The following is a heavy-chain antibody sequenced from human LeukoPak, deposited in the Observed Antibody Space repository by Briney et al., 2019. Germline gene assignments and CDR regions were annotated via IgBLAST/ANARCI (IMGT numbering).Heavy chain of an antibody. D-gene: IGHD6-13*01. CDR2: IYYSGST. CDR1: GGSISSSSYY. Sequence: SETLSLTCTVSGGSISSSSYYWGWIRQPPGKGLEWIGSIYYSGSTYYNPSLKSRVTISVDTSKNQFSLKLSSVTAADTAVYYCARDKGPVRYSSSWHPFDYWGQGTLVTVSS. J-gene: IGHJ4*02. CDR3: ARDKGPVRYSSSWHPFDY. V-gene: IGHV4-39*07.